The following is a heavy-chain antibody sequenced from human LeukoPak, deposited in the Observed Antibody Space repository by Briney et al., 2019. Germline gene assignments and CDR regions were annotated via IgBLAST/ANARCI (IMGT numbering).Heavy chain of an antibody. Sequence: KPSQTLSLTCTVSGGSISSGDYYWSWIRQPPGKGLEWLGYIYYSGSTYYNPSLKSRVTISVDTSKNQFSLKLSSVTTADTAVYYCARAYSMAFFDYWGQGTLVTVSS. CDR1: GGSISSGDYY. CDR2: IYYSGST. CDR3: ARAYSMAFFDY. D-gene: IGHD6-13*01. V-gene: IGHV4-30-4*01. J-gene: IGHJ4*02.